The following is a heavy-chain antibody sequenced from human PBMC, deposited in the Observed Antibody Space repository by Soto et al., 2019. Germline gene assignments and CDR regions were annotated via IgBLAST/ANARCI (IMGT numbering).Heavy chain of an antibody. J-gene: IGHJ5*02. CDR2: IIPIFGTA. V-gene: IGHV1-69*06. CDR3: ARASTIFGVVIIGGWFDP. Sequence: QVQLVQSGAEVKKPGSSVKVSCKASGGTFSSYAISWVRQAPGQGLEWMGGIIPIFGTANYAQKFQGRVTITADKSTSTAYMELSSLRSEDTVVYYCARASTIFGVVIIGGWFDPWGQGTLVTVSS. CDR1: GGTFSSYA. D-gene: IGHD3-3*01.